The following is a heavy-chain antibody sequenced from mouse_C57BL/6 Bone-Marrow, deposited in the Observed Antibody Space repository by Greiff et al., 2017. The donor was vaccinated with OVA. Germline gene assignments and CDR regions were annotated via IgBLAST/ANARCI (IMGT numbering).Heavy chain of an antibody. V-gene: IGHV1-4*01. CDR1: GYTFTSYT. CDR3: ARSPITTVVAEGFFDY. D-gene: IGHD1-1*01. J-gene: IGHJ2*01. CDR2: INPSSGYT. Sequence: QVQLQQSGAELARPGASVKMSCKASGYTFTSYTMPWVKQRPGQGLEWIGYINPSSGYTKYHQKFKDKATLTADKSSSTAYMQLSSLTSEDSAVYYCARSPITTVVAEGFFDYWGQGTTLTVSS.